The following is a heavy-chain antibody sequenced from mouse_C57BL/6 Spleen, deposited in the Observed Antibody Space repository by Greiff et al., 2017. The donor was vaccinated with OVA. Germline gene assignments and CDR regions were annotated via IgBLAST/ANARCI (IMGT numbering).Heavy chain of an antibody. CDR1: GFTFSDYG. J-gene: IGHJ2*01. Sequence: DVKLVESGGGLVKPGGSLKLSCAASGFTFSDYGMHWVRQAPEKGLEWVAYISSGSSTIYYADTVKGRFTISRDNAKNTLFLQMTSLRSEDTAMYYCARDGYYVEVFDYWGQGTTLTVSS. CDR2: ISSGSSTI. D-gene: IGHD2-3*01. V-gene: IGHV5-17*01. CDR3: ARDGYYVEVFDY.